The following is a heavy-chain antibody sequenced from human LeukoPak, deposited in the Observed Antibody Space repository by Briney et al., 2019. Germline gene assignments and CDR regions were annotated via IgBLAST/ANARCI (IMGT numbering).Heavy chain of an antibody. CDR2: IYTGGST. CDR1: GFTVSSNY. V-gene: IGHV3-53*01. Sequence: GGSLRLSCAASGFTVSSNYMSWVRKAPGKGLEWVSVIYTGGSTYYADSVKRRFTISRDNSKNTLYLQMNSLRAEDTAVYYCASAKNYYYYMDVWGKGTTVTVSS. J-gene: IGHJ6*03. CDR3: ASAKNYYYYMDV.